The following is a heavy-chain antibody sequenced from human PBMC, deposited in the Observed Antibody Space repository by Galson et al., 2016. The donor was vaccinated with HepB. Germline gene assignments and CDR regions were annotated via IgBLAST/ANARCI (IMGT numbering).Heavy chain of an antibody. CDR1: GFPFSSYW. Sequence: SLRLSCAASGFPFSSYWMSWVRQTPGKGLEWVAGIKQDGSVEHYVEFLRGRFTISRDNVRNSLFLQMNSLRAEDTAVYYCTREMNYSFDHWGQGTLVTISS. J-gene: IGHJ4*02. V-gene: IGHV3-7*01. D-gene: IGHD1-7*01. CDR2: IKQDGSVE. CDR3: TREMNYSFDH.